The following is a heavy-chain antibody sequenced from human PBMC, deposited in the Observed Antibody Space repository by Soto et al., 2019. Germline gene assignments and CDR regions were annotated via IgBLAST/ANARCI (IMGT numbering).Heavy chain of an antibody. CDR1: GFTFDDYG. V-gene: IGHV3-20*01. D-gene: IGHD1-1*01. CDR2: INWKGDKS. J-gene: IGHJ5*02. Sequence: EEQLVEPGGGVVRPGGSLRLSCAASGFTFDDYGMSWVRQTPGKGLEWVAGINWKGDKSGHADSVKGRFTISRDYAKNSLYLQMNGLRAEDTAFYHCAREVEGSTGTKLFDPWGQGTLVTVSS. CDR3: AREVEGSTGTKLFDP.